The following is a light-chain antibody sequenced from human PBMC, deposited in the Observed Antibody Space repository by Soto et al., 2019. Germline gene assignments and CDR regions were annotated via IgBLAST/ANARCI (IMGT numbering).Light chain of an antibody. V-gene: IGKV4-1*01. CDR3: QQYYSTPLT. J-gene: IGKJ4*01. Sequence: DIVMTQSPDSLAVSLGERATINWKSSQSVLSSSNNKNYLAWYQQKPGQPPKLXIYWASTRESGVPDRFSGSGSGTDCTRTISSLQAEDVAVDYCQQYYSTPLTFGGGTKVDIK. CDR1: QSVLSSSNNKNY. CDR2: WAS.